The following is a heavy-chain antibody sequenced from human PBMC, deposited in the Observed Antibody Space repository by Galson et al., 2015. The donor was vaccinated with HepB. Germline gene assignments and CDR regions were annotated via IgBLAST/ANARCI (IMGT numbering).Heavy chain of an antibody. V-gene: IGHV1-8*01. D-gene: IGHD2-2*01. CDR3: ARGSIVVVLAAMRRATYYCCYYGMDV. CDR2: MNPNSGNT. J-gene: IGHJ6*02. Sequence: SCKASGYTFTSYDINWVRQATGQGLEWMGWMNPNSGNTGYAQKLQGRVTMTRNTSISTGYMHLSSMRSEDTAVYYCARGSIVVVLAAMRRATYYCCYYGMDVWGQGTTVTVSS. CDR1: GYTFTSYD.